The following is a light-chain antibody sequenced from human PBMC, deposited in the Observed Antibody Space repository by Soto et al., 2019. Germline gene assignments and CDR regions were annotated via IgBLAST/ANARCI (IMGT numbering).Light chain of an antibody. V-gene: IGKV1-9*01. CDR3: QQLNSYPLT. Sequence: DIPSTQSPSFLSASVGDRVTITCRASQDISDYLAWYQQRPGKAPKLLIYAASTLQSGVPSRFSGSGSGTEFTLTISSLQPEDFATYSCQQLNSYPLTFGGGTKVDI. J-gene: IGKJ4*01. CDR1: QDISDY. CDR2: AAS.